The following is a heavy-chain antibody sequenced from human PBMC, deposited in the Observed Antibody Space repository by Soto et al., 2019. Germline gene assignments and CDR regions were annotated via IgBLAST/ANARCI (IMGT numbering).Heavy chain of an antibody. V-gene: IGHV1-3*01. CDR2: INAGNGNT. Sequence: ASVKVSCKASGYTFTSYAMHWVRQAPGQRLEWMGWINAGNGNTKYSQKFQGRVTITRDTSASTAYMELSSLRSEDTAVYYCARAQGVLRYFDWQGAFDIWGQGTMVTV. CDR3: ARAQGVLRYFDWQGAFDI. CDR1: GYTFTSYA. J-gene: IGHJ3*02. D-gene: IGHD3-9*01.